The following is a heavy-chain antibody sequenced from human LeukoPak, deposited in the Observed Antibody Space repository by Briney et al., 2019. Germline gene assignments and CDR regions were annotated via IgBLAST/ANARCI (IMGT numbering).Heavy chain of an antibody. V-gene: IGHV3-30*04. D-gene: IGHD3-22*01. J-gene: IGHJ4*02. Sequence: GGSLRLSCAASGFTFSSYAIDWVRQAPGKGLEWVALISYDGINKYYADSVKGRFTISRDNSKNTLYLQMNSLRAEDTAVYYCAKAGIYDSSGYPIDYWGQGTLVTVSS. CDR2: ISYDGINK. CDR3: AKAGIYDSSGYPIDY. CDR1: GFTFSSYA.